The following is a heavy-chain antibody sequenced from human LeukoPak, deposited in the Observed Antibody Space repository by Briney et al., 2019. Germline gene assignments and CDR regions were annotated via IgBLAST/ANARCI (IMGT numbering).Heavy chain of an antibody. CDR3: ARGSDGWFAFDY. J-gene: IGHJ4*02. D-gene: IGHD6-19*01. CDR2: ISYDGSNK. V-gene: IGHV3-30*03. CDR1: GFTFSSYG. Sequence: PGGSLRLSCAASGFTFSSYGMHWVRQAPGKGLEWVAVISYDGSNKYYADSVKGRFTISRDNSKNTLYLQMNSLRAEDTAVYYCARGSDGWFAFDYWGQGILVTVSS.